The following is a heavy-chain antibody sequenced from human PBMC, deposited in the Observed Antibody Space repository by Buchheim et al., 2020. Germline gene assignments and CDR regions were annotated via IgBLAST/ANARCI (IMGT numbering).Heavy chain of an antibody. CDR3: ARSCTYYDFWSGYYTTCYFDY. CDR1: GSTFSSYW. D-gene: IGHD3-3*01. CDR2: IKQDGSEK. J-gene: IGHJ4*02. Sequence: EVQLVESGGGLVQPGGSLRLSCAASGSTFSSYWMSWVRQAPGKGLEWVANIKQDGSEKYYVDSVKGRFTISRDNAKNSLYLQMNSLRAEDTAVYYCARSCTYYDFWSGYYTTCYFDYWGQGIL. V-gene: IGHV3-7*01.